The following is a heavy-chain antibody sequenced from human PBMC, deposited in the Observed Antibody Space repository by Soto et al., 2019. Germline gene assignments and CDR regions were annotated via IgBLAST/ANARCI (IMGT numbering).Heavy chain of an antibody. D-gene: IGHD3-22*01. Sequence: GGSLRLACAASGFTFSSYDMHWVRQAPGKGLEWVAVISYDGNNKYYADSVQGRFTISRDNSKNTLSLQVNSLRTEDTAVYFCAKDSHFHDSSASSYYFDSWGQGT. CDR2: ISYDGNNK. V-gene: IGHV3-30*18. CDR3: AKDSHFHDSSASSYYFDS. J-gene: IGHJ4*02. CDR1: GFTFSSYD.